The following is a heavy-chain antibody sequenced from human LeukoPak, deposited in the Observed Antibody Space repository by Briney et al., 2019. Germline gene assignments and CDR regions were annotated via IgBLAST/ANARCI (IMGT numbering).Heavy chain of an antibody. J-gene: IGHJ4*02. CDR1: GFMFSSSS. CDR2: ITGSGSTI. CDR3: VRDYNWAFDY. V-gene: IGHV3-48*01. Sequence: PGGSLRLSCAASGFMFSSSSLNWVRQAPGRGLEWVSYITGSGSTISYANSVKGRFTISRNNAKSSVHLQMHSLGAEDTAVYYCVRDYNWAFDYWGQGTLVTVSS. D-gene: IGHD1-1*01.